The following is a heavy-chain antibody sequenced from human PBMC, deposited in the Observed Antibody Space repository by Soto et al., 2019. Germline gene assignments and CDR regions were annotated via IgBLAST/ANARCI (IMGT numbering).Heavy chain of an antibody. CDR2: ISSSSSYI. Sequence: EVQLVESGGGLVKPGGSLRLSCAASGFTFSSYSMNWVRQAPGKGLEWVSSISSSSSYIYYADSVKGRFTISRDNAKNSLYLQMNSLRAEDTAVYYCARGPRTIFGPEDYWGQGTLVTVSS. CDR1: GFTFSSYS. V-gene: IGHV3-21*01. D-gene: IGHD3-3*01. CDR3: ARGPRTIFGPEDY. J-gene: IGHJ4*02.